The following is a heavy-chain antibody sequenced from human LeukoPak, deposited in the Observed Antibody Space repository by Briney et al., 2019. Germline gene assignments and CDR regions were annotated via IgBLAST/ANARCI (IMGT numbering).Heavy chain of an antibody. D-gene: IGHD3-22*01. J-gene: IGHJ3*02. CDR2: INPSGGST. CDR3: ARGRHYYDSSDYYYEGDGFDI. Sequence: ASVKVSCKASGDSFTSYYMHCVRQAPGQGLEWMGIINPSGGSTSYAQKFQGRVTMTRDMSTSTAYMELSNLRSEDTAVYYCARGRHYYDSSDYYYEGDGFDIWGQGTMVTVSS. V-gene: IGHV1-46*01. CDR1: GDSFTSYY.